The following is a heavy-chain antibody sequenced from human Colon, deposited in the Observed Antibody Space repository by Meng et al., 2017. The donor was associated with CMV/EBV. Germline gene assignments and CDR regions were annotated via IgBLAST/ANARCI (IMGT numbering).Heavy chain of an antibody. CDR2: IKGDGTKT. J-gene: IGHJ5*02. D-gene: IGHD2-2*01. CDR1: GFTFTTFW. CDR3: ARDRTAYHCSSATCPNWFDP. Sequence: GGSLRLSCAASGFTFTTFWMSWVRQSPGKGLEWLASIKGDGTKTYYVGSVEGRFTISRDNAKNSLYLQMNSLRAEDTAVYYCARDRTAYHCSSATCPNWFDPWGQGTLVTVSS. V-gene: IGHV3-7*01.